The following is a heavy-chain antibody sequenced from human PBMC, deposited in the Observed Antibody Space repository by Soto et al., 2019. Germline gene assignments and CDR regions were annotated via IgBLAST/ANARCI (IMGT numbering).Heavy chain of an antibody. D-gene: IGHD1-26*01. CDR2: TYYRSKWYN. V-gene: IGHV6-1*01. CDR3: ARDHGGSYYAEYYYYYGMDV. J-gene: IGHJ6*02. CDR1: GDSVSSKSAA. Sequence: SQTLSLTCAIFGDSVSSKSAAWNWIRQSPSRGLEWLGRTYYRSKWYNDYAVSVKSRITINPDTSKNQFSLQLNSVTPEDTAVYYCARDHGGSYYAEYYYYYGMDVWGQGTTVTVSS.